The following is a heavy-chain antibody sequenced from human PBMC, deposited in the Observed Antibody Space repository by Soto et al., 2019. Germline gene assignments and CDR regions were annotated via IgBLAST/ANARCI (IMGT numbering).Heavy chain of an antibody. CDR1: GYSFTSYW. J-gene: IGHJ4*02. CDR2: IYPGDSDT. D-gene: IGHD3-22*01. CDR3: ARTTVTYYYDSSGYEPIYYFDY. Sequence: GESLKISCKGSGYSFTSYWIGWVRQMPGKGLEWMGIIYPGDSDTRYSPSFQGQVTISADKSISTAYLQWSSLKASDTAMYYCARTTVTYYYDSSGYEPIYYFDYWGQGTLVTVSS. V-gene: IGHV5-51*01.